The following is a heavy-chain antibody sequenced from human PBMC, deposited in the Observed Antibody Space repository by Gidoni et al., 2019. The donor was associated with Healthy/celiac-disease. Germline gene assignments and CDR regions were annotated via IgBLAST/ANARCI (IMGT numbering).Heavy chain of an antibody. CDR1: GYTFTSHY. CDR3: ARGGGPGYYDSSGLSYYYYGMDV. V-gene: IGHV1-46*03. D-gene: IGHD3-22*01. Sequence: QVQLVQSGAEVKKPGASVKVSCKASGYTFTSHYMHWVRQAPGQGLAWMGIINPSGGSTSYAQKFQGRVTMTRDTSTSTVYMELSSLRSEDTAVYYCARGGGPGYYDSSGLSYYYYGMDVWGQGTTVTVSS. CDR2: INPSGGST. J-gene: IGHJ6*02.